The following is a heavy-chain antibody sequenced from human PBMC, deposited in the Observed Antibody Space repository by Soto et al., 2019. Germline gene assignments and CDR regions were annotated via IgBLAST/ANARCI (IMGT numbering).Heavy chain of an antibody. V-gene: IGHV2-5*02. J-gene: IGHJ4*02. CDR3: AHRILRTVFGLVTTTAIYFDF. CDR1: GFSLTTSGVG. D-gene: IGHD3-3*01. Sequence: QITLNESGPTVVKPAETLTLTCTFSGFSLTTSGVGVCWIRQSPGKAPEWLALIYWDDDKRYSASLKSRLTITKDPSKNQVVLTMASVDPADTATYYCAHRILRTVFGLVTTTAIYFDFWGQGTPVVVSS. CDR2: IYWDDDK.